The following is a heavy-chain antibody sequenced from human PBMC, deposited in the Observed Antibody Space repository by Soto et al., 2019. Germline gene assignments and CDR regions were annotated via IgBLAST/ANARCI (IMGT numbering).Heavy chain of an antibody. CDR2: IYDSGST. Sequence: QMQLQESGPGLVKPSQTLSLTCTVSNGSISSGGYYWIWIRQHPGKGLEWIGYIYDSGSTFYNPSLKSRLTISVDTSKNQFSLKLRSVTAADTAVYYCARLNWDGGYWGQGTLVTVSS. D-gene: IGHD1-20*01. J-gene: IGHJ4*02. CDR1: NGSISSGGYY. CDR3: ARLNWDGGY. V-gene: IGHV4-31*03.